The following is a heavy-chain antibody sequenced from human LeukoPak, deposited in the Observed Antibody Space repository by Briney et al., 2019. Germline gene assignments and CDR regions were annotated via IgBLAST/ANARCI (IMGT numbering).Heavy chain of an antibody. CDR2: SYSGGST. CDR1: GFTISRHY. J-gene: IGHJ4*02. V-gene: IGHV3-53*01. CDR3: ARGPDVDGYIHAPFDY. Sequence: PGGSLRLSCAASGFTISRHYMSWVRQAPGKGLEWVALSYSGGSTYYADSVEGRFTISRDNSKSMLFLQMNSLRADDTAVYYGARGPDVDGYIHAPFDYWGQGALVTVSS. D-gene: IGHD5-24*01.